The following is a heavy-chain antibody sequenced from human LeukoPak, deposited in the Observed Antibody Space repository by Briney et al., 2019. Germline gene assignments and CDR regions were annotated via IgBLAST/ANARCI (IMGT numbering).Heavy chain of an antibody. CDR1: GFTFSSYA. Sequence: AGGSLRLSCAASGFTFSSYAVSWVRQAPGKGLEWVSAISGSGGSTYYADSVKGRFTISRDNSKNTLYLQMNSLRAEDTAVYYCAKEGSVITHTPFDYWGQGTLVTVSS. CDR3: AKEGSVITHTPFDY. D-gene: IGHD3-22*01. J-gene: IGHJ4*02. CDR2: ISGSGGST. V-gene: IGHV3-23*01.